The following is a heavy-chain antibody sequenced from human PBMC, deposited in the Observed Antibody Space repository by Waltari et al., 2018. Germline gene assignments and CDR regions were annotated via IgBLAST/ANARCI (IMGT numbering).Heavy chain of an antibody. CDR3: ARIGRRRAFDV. J-gene: IGHJ3*01. Sequence: EVQLVESGGGLVQPGGSLKLSCAASGFTFSGSAMHWVRQASGKVLEWVGRIRSKANSYATAYAASVKGRFNISRDDSKNSLYLQMNSLRAEDTAVYYCARIGRRRAFDVWGQGTMVTVSS. CDR2: IRSKANSYAT. V-gene: IGHV3-73*02. CDR1: GFTFSGSA.